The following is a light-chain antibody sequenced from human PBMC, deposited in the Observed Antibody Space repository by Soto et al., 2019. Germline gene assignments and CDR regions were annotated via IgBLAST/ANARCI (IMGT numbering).Light chain of an antibody. CDR1: SSNIGNNY. Sequence: QSVLTQPPSVSAAPGHKVTISCSGSSSNIGNNYVSWYQQLPGTAPKLLIYDNNKRPSGIPDRFSGSKSGTSATLGITGRQTGDEADYYCGTWDSSLSAGGVFGGGTKLTVL. CDR2: DNN. V-gene: IGLV1-51*01. J-gene: IGLJ2*01. CDR3: GTWDSSLSAGGV.